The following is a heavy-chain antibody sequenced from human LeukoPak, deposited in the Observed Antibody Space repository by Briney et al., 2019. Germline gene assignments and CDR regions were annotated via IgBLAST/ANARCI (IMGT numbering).Heavy chain of an antibody. CDR2: IYYRGDT. Sequence: PSETLSLTCSVSGGSINSGSYYWGGIRQPPGKELEWIGSIYYRGDTFYNPSLKSRVTISTDMSQNRFSLKLTSVTAADTAIYYCATTPRYCTGDSCFLPDLDYWGQGTLVTVSS. D-gene: IGHD2-8*02. CDR1: GGSINSGSYY. CDR3: ATTPRYCTGDSCFLPDLDY. V-gene: IGHV4-39*01. J-gene: IGHJ4*02.